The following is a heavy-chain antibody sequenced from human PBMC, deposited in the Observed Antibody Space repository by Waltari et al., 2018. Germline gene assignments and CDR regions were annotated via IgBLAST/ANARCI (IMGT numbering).Heavy chain of an antibody. D-gene: IGHD3-16*01. Sequence: EVQLVESGGGSVEPGRSLRLSCVDSEFATMDYAMHWIRQVPGEGLEWVSGSFGNGGKIDYLDSVSSRFTISRDKAKHSLFLQMNSLRPEDTALYYCVKDTSPGGLEQWGQGTLVTVSS. J-gene: IGHJ4*02. CDR2: SFGNGGKI. CDR1: EFATMDYA. CDR3: VKDTSPGGLEQ. V-gene: IGHV3-9*02.